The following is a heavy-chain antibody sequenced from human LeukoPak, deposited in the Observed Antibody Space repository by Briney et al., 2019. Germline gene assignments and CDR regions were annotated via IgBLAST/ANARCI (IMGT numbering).Heavy chain of an antibody. CDR1: GFTFSSYS. D-gene: IGHD6-19*01. V-gene: IGHV3-48*04. CDR2: ISSSGSTI. CDR3: ATGYSSSTWRKGSLGWYFDL. Sequence: PGGSLRLSCAASGFTFSSYSMTWVRQAPGKGLEWVSYISSSGSTIYYGDSVKGRFTISRDNAKNTLYLQMNSLRAEDTAVYYCATGYSSSTWRKGSLGWYFDLWGRGTLVTVSS. J-gene: IGHJ2*01.